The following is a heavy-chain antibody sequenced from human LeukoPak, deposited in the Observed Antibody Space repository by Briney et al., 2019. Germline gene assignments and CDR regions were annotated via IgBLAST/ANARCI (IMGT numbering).Heavy chain of an antibody. CDR2: INTNNGNT. CDR1: GYTFTNYA. D-gene: IGHD2-2*02. Sequence: ASAKVSCKASGYTFTNYAFSWVRQAPGQGLEWMGWINTNNGNTNYVKRLQGRVTMTTDTSTTTAYMELRSLISDDTAVYYCAREASLRYCSSTSCYMLYYFDYWGQGTLVTVSS. J-gene: IGHJ4*02. V-gene: IGHV1-18*01. CDR3: AREASLRYCSSTSCYMLYYFDY.